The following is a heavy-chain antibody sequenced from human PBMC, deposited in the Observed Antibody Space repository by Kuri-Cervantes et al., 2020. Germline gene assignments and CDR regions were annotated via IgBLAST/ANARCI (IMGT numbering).Heavy chain of an antibody. CDR1: GGSISSYY. CDR2: IYYSGST. Sequence: GSLRLSCTVSGGSISSYYWSWIRQPPGKGLEWIGHIYYSGSTNYNPSLKSRVTISVDTSKNQFSLKLSSVTAADTAVYYCARYCSGGSCRKGGGMDVWGQGTTVTVSS. CDR3: ARYCSGGSCRKGGGMDV. V-gene: IGHV4-59*01. J-gene: IGHJ6*02. D-gene: IGHD2-15*01.